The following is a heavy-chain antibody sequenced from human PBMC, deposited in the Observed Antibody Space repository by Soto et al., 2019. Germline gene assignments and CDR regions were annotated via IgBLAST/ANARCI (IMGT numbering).Heavy chain of an antibody. D-gene: IGHD3-10*01. Sequence: TSETLSLTCTVSGGSISSYYWSWIRQPPGKGLEWIGYIYYSGSTNYNPSLKSRVTISVDTSKNQFSLKLSSVTAADTAVYYCARRAYGSGSYFDYWGQGTLVTVSS. CDR2: IYYSGST. CDR1: GGSISSYY. J-gene: IGHJ4*02. V-gene: IGHV4-59*01. CDR3: ARRAYGSGSYFDY.